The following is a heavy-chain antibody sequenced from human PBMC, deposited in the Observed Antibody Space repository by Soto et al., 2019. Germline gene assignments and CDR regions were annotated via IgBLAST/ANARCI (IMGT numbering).Heavy chain of an antibody. CDR2: ISYDGSNK. CDR3: AKDREIAATPNYYYYYGMDV. J-gene: IGHJ6*02. Sequence: QVQLVESGGGVVQPGRSLRLSCAASGFTFSSYGMHWVRQAPGKGLEWVAVISYDGSNKYYADSVKGRFTISRDNSKNTLYLQMNSLRAEDTAVYYCAKDREIAATPNYYYYYGMDVWGQGTTVTVSS. CDR1: GFTFSSYG. D-gene: IGHD6-13*01. V-gene: IGHV3-30*18.